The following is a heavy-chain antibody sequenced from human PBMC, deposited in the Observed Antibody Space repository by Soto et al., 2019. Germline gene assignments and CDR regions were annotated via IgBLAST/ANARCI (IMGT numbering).Heavy chain of an antibody. Sequence: QVQLQESGPGLVKPSQTLSLTCTVSGGSISSGGYYWSWIRQHPGKGLEWIGYSYYSGSTYYNPSLRSRVTISVDTSKNQFSLKLSSVTAADTAVYYCARDSSLTTARYYYYGMDVWGQGTTVTVSS. CDR2: SYYSGST. CDR3: ARDSSLTTARYYYYGMDV. J-gene: IGHJ6*02. D-gene: IGHD4-4*01. V-gene: IGHV4-31*03. CDR1: GGSISSGGYY.